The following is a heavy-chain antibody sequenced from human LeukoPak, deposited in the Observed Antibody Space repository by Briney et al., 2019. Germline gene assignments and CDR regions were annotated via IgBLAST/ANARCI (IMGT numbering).Heavy chain of an antibody. J-gene: IGHJ4*02. V-gene: IGHV3-74*01. CDR1: GLTFSSYW. CDR2: INSDGSST. Sequence: GGSLRLSCAASGLTFSSYWMHWVRQAPGKGLVWVSRINSDGSSTSYADSVKGRFTISRDNAKNTLYLQMNSLRAEDTAVYYCAGTMVRGAFDYWGQGTLVTVSS. CDR3: AGTMVRGAFDY. D-gene: IGHD3-10*01.